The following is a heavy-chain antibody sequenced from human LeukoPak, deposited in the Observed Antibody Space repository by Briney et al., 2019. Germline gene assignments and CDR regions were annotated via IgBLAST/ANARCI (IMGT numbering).Heavy chain of an antibody. J-gene: IGHJ4*02. CDR2: NIPIFGVA. D-gene: IGHD5-12*01. Sequence: SVNVSCEPSGGTFSSYAIGGVREAPGQGLEWMGRNIPIFGVANYAQKFQGRVTITADKATSTAYMELSSLRSEDTAVYYCATTGSGYEDFDYWGQGTLVTVSS. CDR1: GGTFSSYA. CDR3: ATTGSGYEDFDY. V-gene: IGHV1-69*04.